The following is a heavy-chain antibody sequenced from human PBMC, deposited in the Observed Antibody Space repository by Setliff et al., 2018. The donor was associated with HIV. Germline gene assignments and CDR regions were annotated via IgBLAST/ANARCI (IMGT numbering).Heavy chain of an antibody. CDR1: GGSLSGHF. CDR3: ASSVGFRDF. D-gene: IGHD2-2*03. V-gene: IGHV4-34*01. Sequence: SETLSLTCSVYGGSLSGHFWTWIRQSPGKGLEWIGEITPSGRINYKPSLKSRLTLSLESSKNQLLLKLISVTAADSGVYDCASSVGFRDFWGQGTLVTVSS. J-gene: IGHJ4*02. CDR2: ITPSGRI.